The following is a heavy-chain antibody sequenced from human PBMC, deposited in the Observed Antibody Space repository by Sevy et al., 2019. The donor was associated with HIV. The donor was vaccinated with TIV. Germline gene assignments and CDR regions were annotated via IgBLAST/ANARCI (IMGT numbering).Heavy chain of an antibody. J-gene: IGHJ3*02. V-gene: IGHV3-30*18. Sequence: GGSLRLSCAASGFTFSNYGMHWVRQAPGKGLDWVAVVSYDGTTKYYAESVRGRFTISRDNSKNMVYLQMNSLRAEDTAVFYCANGSKATDSAFDIWGQGTMVTVSS. D-gene: IGHD3-22*01. CDR3: ANGSKATDSAFDI. CDR2: VSYDGTTK. CDR1: GFTFSNYG.